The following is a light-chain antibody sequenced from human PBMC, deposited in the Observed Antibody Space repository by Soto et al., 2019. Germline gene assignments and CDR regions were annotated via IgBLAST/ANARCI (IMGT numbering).Light chain of an antibody. Sequence: DIQMTQSPSSLSAPVGDRVIITCRASQSIKNYLNWYQQKPGKAPKLLMFAASNLQIGVPSRFSGSGSGTEFILTINGLQPEDFATYYCQQTHTTPRLSFGGGTKVEIK. CDR3: QQTHTTPRLS. CDR2: AAS. CDR1: QSIKNY. V-gene: IGKV1-39*01. J-gene: IGKJ4*01.